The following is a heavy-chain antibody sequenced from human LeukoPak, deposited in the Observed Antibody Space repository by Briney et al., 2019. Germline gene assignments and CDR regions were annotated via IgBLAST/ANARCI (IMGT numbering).Heavy chain of an antibody. D-gene: IGHD3-22*01. CDR1: GFTFTSYA. CDR2: ISGRGGST. V-gene: IGHV3-23*01. Sequence: GGSLRLSCAASGFTFTSYAMSWVRQAPGKGLEWVSAISGRGGSTYYADSVKGRFTISRDNSKNTLYLQMESLRAEDTAVYYCAKDVTDDSSGSDYWGQGTLVTVSS. CDR3: AKDVTDDSSGSDY. J-gene: IGHJ4*02.